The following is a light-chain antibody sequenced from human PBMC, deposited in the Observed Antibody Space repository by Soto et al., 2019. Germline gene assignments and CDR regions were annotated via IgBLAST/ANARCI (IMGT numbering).Light chain of an antibody. Sequence: DIVMTQSPDSLAVSLGERATINCKSSQTVLDSSNNKDYLTWYQQKPGKAPKLLIYDASSLESGVPSRFSGSGSGTEFTLTISSLQPDDFATYYCQQYNSYPWTFGQGTKVDIK. V-gene: IGKV4-1*01. J-gene: IGKJ1*01. CDR3: QQYNSYPWT. CDR2: DAS. CDR1: QTVLDSSNNKDY.